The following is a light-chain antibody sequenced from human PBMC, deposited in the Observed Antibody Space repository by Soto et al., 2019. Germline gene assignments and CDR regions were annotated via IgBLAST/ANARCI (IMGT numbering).Light chain of an antibody. CDR3: KSDDSSLSGSV. CDR1: SSNIGAGYD. CDR2: GNR. V-gene: IGLV1-40*01. Sequence: QSVLTQPPSVSGAPGQRVTISCTGSSSNIGAGYDVHWYQPLPGTAPHLLYYGNRRRPGGVPDRFGGTKSGTSASPASTGLQAEDDADYCCKSDDSSLSGSVFGGGTKVTVL. J-gene: IGLJ3*02.